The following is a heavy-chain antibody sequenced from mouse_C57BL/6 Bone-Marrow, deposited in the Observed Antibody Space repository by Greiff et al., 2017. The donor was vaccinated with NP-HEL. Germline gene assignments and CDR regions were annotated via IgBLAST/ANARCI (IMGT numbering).Heavy chain of an antibody. CDR3: ARYDSPAY. J-gene: IGHJ3*01. CDR2: IYPRSGNT. D-gene: IGHD2-4*01. Sequence: VKLQESGAELARPGASVKLSCKASGYTFTSYGISWVKQRTGQGLEWIGEIYPRSGNTYYNEKFKGKATLTADKSSSTAYMELRSLTSEDSAVYFCARYDSPAYWGQGTLVTVSA. V-gene: IGHV1-81*01. CDR1: GYTFTSYG.